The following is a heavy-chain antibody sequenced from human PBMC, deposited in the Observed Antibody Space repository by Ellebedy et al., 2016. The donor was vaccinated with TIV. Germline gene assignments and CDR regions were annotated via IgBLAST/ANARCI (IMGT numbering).Heavy chain of an antibody. CDR1: GYTFTHYG. Sequence: AASVKVSCKASGYTFTHYGISWVRQAPGQGLEWMGWINPYNGNTTYAQKYQGRVTMTTDSSTRTSYMELGSLTSDDTAIYYCARHLESRWLIHGGDYWGQGSLVTVSS. V-gene: IGHV1-18*04. D-gene: IGHD3-16*01. J-gene: IGHJ4*02. CDR2: INPYNGNT. CDR3: ARHLESRWLIHGGDY.